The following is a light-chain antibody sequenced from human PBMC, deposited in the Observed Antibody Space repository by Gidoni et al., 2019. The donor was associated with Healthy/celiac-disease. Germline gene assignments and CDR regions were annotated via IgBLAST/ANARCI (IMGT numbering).Light chain of an antibody. Sequence: EIVLTQSPATLSLSPGERATLPCRASQSGRSYLAWYQQKPVQAPRLLIHDASNRAPGIPARFSGSGSGTDFTLTISSLEPEDFAVYYCQQRSNWLTFGGGTKVEIK. J-gene: IGKJ4*01. CDR2: DAS. CDR3: QQRSNWLT. V-gene: IGKV3-11*01. CDR1: QSGRSY.